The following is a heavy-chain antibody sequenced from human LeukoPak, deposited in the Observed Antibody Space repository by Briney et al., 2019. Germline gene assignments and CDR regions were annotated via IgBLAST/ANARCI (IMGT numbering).Heavy chain of an antibody. CDR3: ARGPFGELFPLWFDP. Sequence: PLETLSLTCTVSGGSISSGGYYWSWIRQHPGKGLEWIGYIYYSGSTYYNPSLKSRVTIPVDTSKNQFSLKLSSVTAADTAVYYCARGPFGELFPLWFDPWGRGTLVTVSS. J-gene: IGHJ5*02. D-gene: IGHD3-10*01. V-gene: IGHV4-31*03. CDR1: GGSISSGGYY. CDR2: IYYSGST.